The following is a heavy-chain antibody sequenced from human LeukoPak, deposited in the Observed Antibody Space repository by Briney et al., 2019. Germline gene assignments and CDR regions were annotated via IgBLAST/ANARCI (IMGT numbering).Heavy chain of an antibody. Sequence: GGSLRLSCAASEFTFSSYAMSWVRQAPGKGLEWVSAISDSGGSPYYAGSVKGRFTVSRNNSKNTLYLQMNSLRAEDTAVYYCAKDRRACSSSSCYYRFDYWGQGTLVTVSS. CDR1: EFTFSSYA. D-gene: IGHD2-2*01. CDR2: ISDSGGSP. CDR3: AKDRRACSSSSCYYRFDY. V-gene: IGHV3-23*01. J-gene: IGHJ4*02.